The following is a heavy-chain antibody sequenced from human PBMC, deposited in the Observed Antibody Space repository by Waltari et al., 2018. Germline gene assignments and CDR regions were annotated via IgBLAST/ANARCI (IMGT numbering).Heavy chain of an antibody. CDR3: ARPVVPAGKYFQH. D-gene: IGHD2-2*01. CDR1: GYTFTSYA. J-gene: IGHJ1*01. Sequence: QVQLVQSGAEVKKPGASVKVSCKASGYTFTSYAMHWVRQAPGQRLEWMGWINAGNGNTKKSQKFQGRGTITRDTSASTAYMELSSLRSEDTAVYYCARPVVPAGKYFQHWGQGTLVTVSS. CDR2: INAGNGNT. V-gene: IGHV1-3*01.